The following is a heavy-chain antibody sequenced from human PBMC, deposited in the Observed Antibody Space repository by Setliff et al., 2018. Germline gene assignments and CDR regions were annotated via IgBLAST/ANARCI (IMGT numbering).Heavy chain of an antibody. J-gene: IGHJ4*02. D-gene: IGHD4-4*01. CDR2: INPNSGNT. CDR1: GYTFTSYA. Sequence: ASVKVSCKASGYTFTSYAMHWVRQAPGQRLEWMGWINPNSGNTDYAQKFQGRVTITADESTTTVYMELSSLTSEDTAMYYCARDPRDVYRRGGDCWGPGTLVTVSS. CDR3: ARDPRDVYRRGGDC. V-gene: IGHV1-3*01.